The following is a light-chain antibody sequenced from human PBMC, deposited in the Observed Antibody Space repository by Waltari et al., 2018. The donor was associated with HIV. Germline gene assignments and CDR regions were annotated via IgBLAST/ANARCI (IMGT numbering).Light chain of an antibody. Sequence: EIVMTQSPATLAVSQGERATLSCRASQTITSNLAWYQHKPGQAPRLLIFGASTRATGIPARFSGSGSGTDFTLTISSLQSEDFAIYYCQQYENWPPFTFGGGTRVEIK. J-gene: IGKJ4*01. CDR1: QTITSN. CDR2: GAS. CDR3: QQYENWPPFT. V-gene: IGKV3-15*01.